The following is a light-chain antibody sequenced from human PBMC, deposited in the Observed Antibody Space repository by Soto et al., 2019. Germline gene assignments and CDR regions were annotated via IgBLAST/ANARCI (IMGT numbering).Light chain of an antibody. CDR1: QAITNN. V-gene: IGKV1-39*01. J-gene: IGKJ1*01. CDR3: QQSYSTTWT. Sequence: DIHLTQSPSSLSASVVDRVTITCLASQAITNNLSWYHQKPWKAPKLLIYAASSLQSGVPSRFSGSGSETDFTLTISSLQPEDFATYSCQQSYSTTWTFGQGTKVDIK. CDR2: AAS.